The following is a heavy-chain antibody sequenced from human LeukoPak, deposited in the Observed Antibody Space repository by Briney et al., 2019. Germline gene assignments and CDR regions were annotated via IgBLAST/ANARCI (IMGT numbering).Heavy chain of an antibody. CDR1: GYTFTSYD. V-gene: IGHV1-8*01. Sequence: ASVKVSCKASGYTFTSYDINWVRQATGQGLEWMGWMNPNSGNTGYAQKFQGRVTMTRNTSISTAYMELSSLRSEDTAVYYCARLGRGYYDSSGLAFDIWGQGTMVTVSS. CDR2: MNPNSGNT. D-gene: IGHD3-22*01. J-gene: IGHJ3*02. CDR3: ARLGRGYYDSSGLAFDI.